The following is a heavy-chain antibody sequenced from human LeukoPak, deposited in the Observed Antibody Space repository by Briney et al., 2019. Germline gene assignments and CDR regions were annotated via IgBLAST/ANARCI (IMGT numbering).Heavy chain of an antibody. V-gene: IGHV3-74*01. D-gene: IGHD6-19*01. CDR1: GFTFSTYW. Sequence: GGSLRLSCAASGFTFSTYWMHWVRQAPGKGLVWVSRINTDGSNTRYADSVMGRFTISRDNAKNTLYLQMNSLRAEDTAVYYCARDHSSGWYSDYFDYWGQGTLVTVSS. J-gene: IGHJ4*02. CDR2: INTDGSNT. CDR3: ARDHSSGWYSDYFDY.